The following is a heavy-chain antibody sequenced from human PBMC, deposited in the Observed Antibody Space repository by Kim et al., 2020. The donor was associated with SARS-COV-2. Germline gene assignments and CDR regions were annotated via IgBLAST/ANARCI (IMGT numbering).Heavy chain of an antibody. D-gene: IGHD3-10*01. J-gene: IGHJ4*02. CDR3: AKVMYLNRMVRGVITPFFDY. CDR2: ISGSGGST. CDR1: GFTFSSYA. V-gene: IGHV3-23*01. Sequence: GGSLRLSCAASGFTFSSYAMSWVRQAPGKGLEWVSAISGSGGSTYYADSVKGRFTISRDNSKNTLYLQMNSLRAEDTAVYYCAKVMYLNRMVRGVITPFFDYWGQGTLVTVSS.